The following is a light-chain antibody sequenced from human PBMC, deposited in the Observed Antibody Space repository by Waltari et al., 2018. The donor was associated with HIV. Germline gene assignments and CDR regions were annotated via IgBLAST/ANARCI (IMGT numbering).Light chain of an antibody. V-gene: IGLV2-23*02. CDR1: SRDVGSYKL. CDR2: EVI. CDR3: CSYAGSSNWV. Sequence: QSALTQPASVSGSPGQSITISCTGSSRDVGSYKLVSWYQQPPGKAPKLMIYEVIKRPSGVSNRFSGSKSGNTASLTISGLQAEDEADYYCCSYAGSSNWVFGGGTKLTVL. J-gene: IGLJ3*02.